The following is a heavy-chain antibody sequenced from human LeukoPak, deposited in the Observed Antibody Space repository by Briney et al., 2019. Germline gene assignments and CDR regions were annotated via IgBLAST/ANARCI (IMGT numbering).Heavy chain of an antibody. Sequence: SETLSLTCTVSGGSISSGFYYWAWIRQPPGKGLEWIGSIYYSGITYYNPSLKSRVTMSVDTSKNQFSLKLSSVTAADTAVYYCARDHGQVATTFYFDYWGQGTLVTVSS. CDR2: IYYSGIT. D-gene: IGHD5-12*01. CDR3: ARDHGQVATTFYFDY. J-gene: IGHJ4*02. V-gene: IGHV4-39*07. CDR1: GGSISSGFYY.